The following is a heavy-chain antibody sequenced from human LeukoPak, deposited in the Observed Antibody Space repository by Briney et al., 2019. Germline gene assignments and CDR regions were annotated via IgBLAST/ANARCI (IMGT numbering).Heavy chain of an antibody. J-gene: IGHJ4*02. D-gene: IGHD3-22*01. CDR3: ARLVAPYYYDSSGYNSPVDY. Sequence: GESLKISCKGSGYSFTTYWIGWVRQMPGKGLEWVGIIYPTDSETRYSPSFQGQVTISADKSISTAYLQWSSLKASDTAMYYCARLVAPYYYDSSGYNSPVDYWGQGTLVTVSS. V-gene: IGHV5-51*01. CDR2: IYPTDSET. CDR1: GYSFTTYW.